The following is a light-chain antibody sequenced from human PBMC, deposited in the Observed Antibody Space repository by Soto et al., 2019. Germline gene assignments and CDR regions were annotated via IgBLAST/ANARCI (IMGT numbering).Light chain of an antibody. CDR3: QQYNSYPWT. V-gene: IGKV1-5*03. Sequence: EIQITQSPSSLSASVGDRVTITCQASQDISNYLNWYQQKPGKAPKLLIYKASSLESGVPSRFSGSGSGTEFTLTISSLQPDDFATNYCQQYNSYPWTFGQVTKVDIK. CDR2: KAS. J-gene: IGKJ1*01. CDR1: QDISNY.